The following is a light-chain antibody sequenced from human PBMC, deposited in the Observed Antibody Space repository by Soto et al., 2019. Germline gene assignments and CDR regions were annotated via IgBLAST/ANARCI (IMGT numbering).Light chain of an antibody. CDR2: AAS. CDR3: QQSFSSPWT. J-gene: IGKJ1*01. V-gene: IGKV1-39*01. Sequence: DIQMTQSPSSLSASVGDRVTITCRASQTISGYLNWYQHKPGKXPQLLIYAASNLQRGVPSRLSGSGSGTAFTLTISSLQPEDFATYYCQQSFSSPWTFGQGTKVDI. CDR1: QTISGY.